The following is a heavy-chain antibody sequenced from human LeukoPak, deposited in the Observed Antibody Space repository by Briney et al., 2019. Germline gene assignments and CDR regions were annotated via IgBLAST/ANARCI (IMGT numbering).Heavy chain of an antibody. CDR1: GFTFSSHA. CDR2: ISDSGGST. Sequence: GGSLRLSCAASGFTFSSHAMHWVRQAPGKGLEWVSVISDSGGSTNYADSVKGRFTISRDNSKNTLYLQMNSLRVEDTAVYYCAGGSTNSWYIPFDYWGQGTLVTVSS. J-gene: IGHJ4*02. V-gene: IGHV3-23*01. D-gene: IGHD6-13*01. CDR3: AGGSTNSWYIPFDY.